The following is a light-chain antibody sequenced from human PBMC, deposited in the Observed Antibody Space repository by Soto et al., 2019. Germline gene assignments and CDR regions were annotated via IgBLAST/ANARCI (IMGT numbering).Light chain of an antibody. Sequence: QSVLTQPASVSGYPGQSIAISCTGTSSDFDGFTKVSWYQHHPDKAPKLMMYDVTNRPSGVSDRFSGSKSGNTASLTISGLQAEDEADYYCSSFTSSGTYVFGSGPKVTVL. CDR1: SSDFDGFTK. V-gene: IGLV2-14*03. J-gene: IGLJ1*01. CDR2: DVT. CDR3: SSFTSSGTYV.